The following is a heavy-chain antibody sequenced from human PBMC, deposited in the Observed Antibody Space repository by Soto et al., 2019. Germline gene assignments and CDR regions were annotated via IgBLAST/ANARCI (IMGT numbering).Heavy chain of an antibody. D-gene: IGHD3-22*01. CDR1: GFTFSSYS. CDR3: ARGAYYYDSSGLSY. V-gene: IGHV3-48*01. Sequence: GGSLRLSCAASGFTFSSYSMNWVRQAPGKGLEWVSYISSSSSTIYYADSVKGRFTISRDNAKNSLYLQMNSLRAGDTAVYYCARGAYYYDSSGLSYWGQGTLVTVSS. CDR2: ISSSSSTI. J-gene: IGHJ4*02.